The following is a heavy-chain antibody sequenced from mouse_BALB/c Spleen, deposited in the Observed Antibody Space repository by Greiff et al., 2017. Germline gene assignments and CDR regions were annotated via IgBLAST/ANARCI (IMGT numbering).Heavy chain of an antibody. CDR2: IWAGGST. Sequence: QVQLKESGPGLVAPSQSLSITCTVSGFSLTSYGVHWVRQPPGKGLEWLGVIWAGGSTNYNSALMSRLSISKDNSKSQVFLKMNSLQTDDTAMYYCARDGLRQSHYFDYWGQGTTLTVSS. CDR3: ARDGLRQSHYFDY. J-gene: IGHJ2*01. D-gene: IGHD2-2*01. V-gene: IGHV2-9*02. CDR1: GFSLTSYG.